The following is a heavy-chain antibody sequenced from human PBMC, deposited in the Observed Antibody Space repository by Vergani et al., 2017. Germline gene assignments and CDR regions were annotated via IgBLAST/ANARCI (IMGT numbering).Heavy chain of an antibody. CDR2: INSDGSST. CDR1: GFTFSSYW. J-gene: IGHJ4*02. V-gene: IGHV3-74*01. D-gene: IGHD3-16*01. Sequence: EVQLVESGGGLVQPGGSLRLSCAASGFTFSSYWMHWVRQAPGKGLVWVSRINSDGSSTSYADSVKGRFTISRDNAKNTLYLQMNSLRAEDTAVYYCARDIVNDYVWGSSDYWGQGTLVTVSS. CDR3: ARDIVNDYVWGSSDY.